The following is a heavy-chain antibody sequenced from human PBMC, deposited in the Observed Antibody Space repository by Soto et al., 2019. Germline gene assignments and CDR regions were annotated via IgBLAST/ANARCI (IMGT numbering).Heavy chain of an antibody. V-gene: IGHV1-2*02. Sequence: ASVKVSCKASGYTFAGHYIHWVRQAPGQGPEWMGEIGPASGDTRYAQKFQGRVTMTRDTSITTVYMELNNLSPDDTAVYYCGRGRSGQLVVFYWGQGTPVTVSS. CDR1: GYTFAGHY. D-gene: IGHD3-10*01. CDR3: GRGRSGQLVVFY. J-gene: IGHJ4*02. CDR2: IGPASGDT.